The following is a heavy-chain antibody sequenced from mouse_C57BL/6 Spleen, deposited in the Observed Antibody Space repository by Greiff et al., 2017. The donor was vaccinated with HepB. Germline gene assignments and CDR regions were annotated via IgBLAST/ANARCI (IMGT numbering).Heavy chain of an antibody. V-gene: IGHV1-64*01. Sequence: QVQLQQPGAELVKPGASVKLSCKASGYTFTSYWMLWVKQRPGQGLEWIGMIHPNSGSTNYNEKFKSKATLTVDKSSSTAYMQLSSLTSEDSAVYYCSRSAAQATSFDYWGQGTTLTVSS. CDR2: IHPNSGST. D-gene: IGHD3-2*02. CDR1: GYTFTSYW. J-gene: IGHJ2*01. CDR3: SRSAAQATSFDY.